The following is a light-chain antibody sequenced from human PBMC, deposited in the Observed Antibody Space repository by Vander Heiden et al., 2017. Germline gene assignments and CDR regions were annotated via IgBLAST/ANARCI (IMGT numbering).Light chain of an antibody. V-gene: IGLV7-43*01. CDR3: RLYYGGAVV. J-gene: IGLJ2*01. Sequence: QTLVTPEPSLTLSPGGTFTLTCASRTAAVTSGYYPNWCQQKPGQAPRELIYSTSNKHSWTPARFSGSLLGGKAALTLSGGQPEDEVEYYCRLYYGGAVVFGGGTKLTVL. CDR1: TAAVTSGYY. CDR2: STS.